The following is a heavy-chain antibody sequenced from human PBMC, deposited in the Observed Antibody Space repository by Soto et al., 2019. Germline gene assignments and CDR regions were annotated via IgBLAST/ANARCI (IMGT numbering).Heavy chain of an antibody. D-gene: IGHD6-19*01. CDR2: IRSKANSYAT. CDR3: TKVAVAGPHDY. CDR1: GFTFSGSA. J-gene: IGHJ4*02. V-gene: IGHV3-73*01. Sequence: EVQLVESGGGLVQPGGSLKLSCAASGFTFSGSAMHWVRQASGKGLEWVGRIRSKANSYATAYAASVKGRFTISRDDSKNTAYLQLKCLKTEDTAVYYCTKVAVAGPHDYWGQGTLVTVSS.